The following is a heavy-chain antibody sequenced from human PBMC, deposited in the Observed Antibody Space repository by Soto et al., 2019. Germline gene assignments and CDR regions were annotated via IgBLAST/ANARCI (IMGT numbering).Heavy chain of an antibody. Sequence: GESLKISCKGSGYSFTSYWIGWVRQMPGKGLEWMGIIYPGDSDTRYSPSFQGQVTISADKSISTAYLQWSSLKASDTAMYYCARDGYSYGYGYYFDYWGQGTLVTVSS. CDR3: ARDGYSYGYGYYFDY. D-gene: IGHD5-18*01. J-gene: IGHJ4*02. CDR1: GYSFTSYW. CDR2: IYPGDSDT. V-gene: IGHV5-51*01.